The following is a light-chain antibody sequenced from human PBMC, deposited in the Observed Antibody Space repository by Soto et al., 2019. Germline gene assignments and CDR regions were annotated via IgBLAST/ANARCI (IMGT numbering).Light chain of an antibody. CDR3: SSYTSTSTLV. J-gene: IGLJ2*01. CDR1: SSDVGAYNY. CDR2: EVS. Sequence: QSALTQPASVFGSPGQSITISCTGTSSDVGAYNYVSWFQQHPGKAPKLMIYEVSNRPSGISSRFSGSKSGNTASLTISGLQAEDDADYYCSSYTSTSTLVFGGGTKLTVL. V-gene: IGLV2-14*01.